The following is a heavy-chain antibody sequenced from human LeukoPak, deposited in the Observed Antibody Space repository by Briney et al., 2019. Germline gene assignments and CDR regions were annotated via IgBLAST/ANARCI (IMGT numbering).Heavy chain of an antibody. CDR3: AIANLFGFGYYFDY. J-gene: IGHJ4*02. CDR1: GGSISSSSYY. Sequence: PSETLSLTCTVSGGSISSSSYYWGWIRQPPGKGLEWIGSIYYSGSTYYNPSLKSRVTISVDTSKNQFSLKLSSVTAADTAVYYCAIANLFGFGYYFDYWGQGTLVTVSS. D-gene: IGHD3-16*01. V-gene: IGHV4-39*07. CDR2: IYYSGST.